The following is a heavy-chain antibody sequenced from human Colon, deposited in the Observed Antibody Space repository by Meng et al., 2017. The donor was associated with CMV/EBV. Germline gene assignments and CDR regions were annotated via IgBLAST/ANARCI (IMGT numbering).Heavy chain of an antibody. CDR1: GGSFSGYY. D-gene: IGHD2-2*01. CDR2: INYLGST. CDR3: TRGDRVVPAAQWYFYGMDV. Sequence: SETLSLTCAVYGGSFSGYYWTWIRQPPGKGLEWIGDINYLGSTNYNPSLRSRVTTSVDTSKNQFSLTLSSVTAADSAVYYCTRGDRVVPAAQWYFYGMDVWGQGTTVTVS. V-gene: IGHV4-34*01. J-gene: IGHJ6*02.